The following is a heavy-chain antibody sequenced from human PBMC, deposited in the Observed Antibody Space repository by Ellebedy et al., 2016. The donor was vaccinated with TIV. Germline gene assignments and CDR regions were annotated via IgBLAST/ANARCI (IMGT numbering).Heavy chain of an antibody. CDR2: IGTYNGNT. V-gene: IGHV1-18*01. Sequence: ASVKVSCKASDSSLMKYGVSWVRQAPGQGLTWMGWIGTYNGNTKYVQTLQGRLALTTDTPTSTAFLELRTLRSEDTAVYYCATDLSGVLSRITMVRAVINWGQGTLVTVSS. CDR3: ATDLSGVLSRITMVRAVIN. J-gene: IGHJ4*02. D-gene: IGHD3-10*01. CDR1: DSSLMKYG.